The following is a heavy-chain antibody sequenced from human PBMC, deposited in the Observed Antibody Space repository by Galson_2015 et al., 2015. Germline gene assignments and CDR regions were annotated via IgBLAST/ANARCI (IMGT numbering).Heavy chain of an antibody. CDR1: GFTFSSYS. Sequence: SLRLSCAASGFTFSSYSMNWVRQAPGKGLEWVSAISSSSSYIYYADSVKGRFTISRDNAKNSLYLQMNSLRDEDTAVYYCATTYRKVVYYYYGMDIWGQRTTVTVSS. D-gene: IGHD2-15*01. CDR2: ISSSSSYI. J-gene: IGHJ6*02. CDR3: ATTYRKVVYYYYGMDI. V-gene: IGHV3-21*01.